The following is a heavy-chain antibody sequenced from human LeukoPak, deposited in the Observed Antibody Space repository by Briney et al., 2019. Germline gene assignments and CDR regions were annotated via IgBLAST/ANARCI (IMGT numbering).Heavy chain of an antibody. CDR3: TTEIDYGDYADSLGFDI. V-gene: IGHV3-15*01. D-gene: IGHD4-17*01. Sequence: GGSLRLSCAASGFTFSLAWMSWVRQAPGKGLEWVGRIKSKTDGGTIDYAAPVKGRFTISRDDSKNTLFLQMNSLNTEDTAVYYCTTEIDYGDYADSLGFDIWGQGTMVTVSS. J-gene: IGHJ3*02. CDR1: GFTFSLAW. CDR2: IKSKTDGGTI.